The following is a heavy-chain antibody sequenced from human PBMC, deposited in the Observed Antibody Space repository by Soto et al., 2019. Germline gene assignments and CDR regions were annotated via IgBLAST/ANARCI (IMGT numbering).Heavy chain of an antibody. Sequence: QLQLQESGPGLVKPSETLSLTCTVSGGSISSSSYYWGWIRQPPGKGLEWIGSIYYSGNTYYNPSLKSRVTISVDTSKNQCSLKLSSVTAADTAADYCARLTHSYCSGGRCYPGPFDYWGQGTLVTVSS. CDR1: GGSISSSSYY. CDR2: IYYSGNT. V-gene: IGHV4-39*01. J-gene: IGHJ4*02. D-gene: IGHD2-15*01. CDR3: ARLTHSYCSGGRCYPGPFDY.